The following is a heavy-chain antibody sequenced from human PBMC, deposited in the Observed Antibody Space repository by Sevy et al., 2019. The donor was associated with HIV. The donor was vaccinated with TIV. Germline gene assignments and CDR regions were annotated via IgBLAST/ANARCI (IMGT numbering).Heavy chain of an antibody. CDR3: ARDLTPRETYIDY. CDR1: GFTFSDYF. V-gene: IGHV3-11*01. Sequence: GGSLRLSCAASGFTFSDYFMMWIRRAPGKGLEWVSYITGSGTTLYYADSVKGGFTISRDNSKNSLYLQMNSLRPEDTAIYYCARDLTPRETYIDYWGQGTLVTVSS. D-gene: IGHD1-20*01. J-gene: IGHJ4*02. CDR2: ITGSGTTL.